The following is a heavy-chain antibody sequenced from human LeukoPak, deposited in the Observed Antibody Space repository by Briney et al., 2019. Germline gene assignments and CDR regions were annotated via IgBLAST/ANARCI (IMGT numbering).Heavy chain of an antibody. Sequence: PGGSLRLSCVASGFPFSSYWMTWVRQAPGKGLEWVANIKQDGSKKSYVDSVKGRFTISRDNAKNSLYLQMNSLRDEDTAVYYCARSRGGYYGDYDYWGQGTLVTVSS. V-gene: IGHV3-7*01. CDR1: GFPFSSYW. J-gene: IGHJ4*02. D-gene: IGHD4-17*01. CDR3: ARSRGGYYGDYDY. CDR2: IKQDGSKK.